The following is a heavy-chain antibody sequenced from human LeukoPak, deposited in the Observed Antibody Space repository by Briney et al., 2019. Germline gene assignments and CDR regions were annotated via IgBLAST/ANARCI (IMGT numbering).Heavy chain of an antibody. CDR1: GGSISSYY. CDR2: IYTSGST. J-gene: IGHJ6*03. D-gene: IGHD6-6*01. Sequence: SETLSLTCIVSGGSISSYYWSWIRQPAGKGLEWIGRIYTSGSTNYNPSLKSRVTMSVDTSKNQFSLKLSSVTAADTAVYYCARDFGIAARHTYYYYMDVWGKGTTVTVSS. V-gene: IGHV4-4*07. CDR3: ARDFGIAARHTYYYYMDV.